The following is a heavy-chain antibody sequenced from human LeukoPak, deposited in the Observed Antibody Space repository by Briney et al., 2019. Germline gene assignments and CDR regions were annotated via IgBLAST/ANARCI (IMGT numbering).Heavy chain of an antibody. CDR1: GFTFSNYA. Sequence: PGGSLRLSCAASGFTFSNYAMTWVRQAPGKGLEWVSGISGSGGNTYHADSVKGRFTISRDNAKNSLYLQMNSLRAEDTAVYYCARGAYYYEDWGQGTLVTVSS. CDR2: ISGSGGNT. V-gene: IGHV3-23*01. J-gene: IGHJ4*02. CDR3: ARGAYYYED. D-gene: IGHD3-22*01.